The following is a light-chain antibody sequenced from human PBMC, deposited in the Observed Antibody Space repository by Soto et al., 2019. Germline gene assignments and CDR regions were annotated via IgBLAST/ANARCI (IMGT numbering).Light chain of an antibody. V-gene: IGKV3-15*01. J-gene: IGKJ4*01. CDR3: QQHISWPLT. Sequence: EIVMTQSPATLSVSPGEIATLSCSASQSVSSSSLAWYQQKPGQTPRLLIYGASTRATGAPARFSGSGSGTDFTLTISNLEPEDFAVYYCQQHISWPLTFGGGTKVDIK. CDR2: GAS. CDR1: QSVSSS.